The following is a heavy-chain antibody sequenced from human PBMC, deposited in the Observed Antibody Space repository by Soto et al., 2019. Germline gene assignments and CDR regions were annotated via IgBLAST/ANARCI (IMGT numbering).Heavy chain of an antibody. V-gene: IGHV4-59*11. J-gene: IGHJ4*02. CDR1: GGSINNHY. CDR3: ARANWDIEY. CDR2: IYYTGST. D-gene: IGHD7-27*01. Sequence: SETLSLTCTVSGGSINNHYWSWIRQSPEKGLEWIGYIYYTGSTNYNPSLKSRVTMSVDTSKNQFSLNLTSLTAADTAIYFCARANWDIEYWAQGTLVTVSS.